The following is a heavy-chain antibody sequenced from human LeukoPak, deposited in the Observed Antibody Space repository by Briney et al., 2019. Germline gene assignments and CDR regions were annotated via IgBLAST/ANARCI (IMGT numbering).Heavy chain of an antibody. V-gene: IGHV4-34*01. J-gene: IGHJ4*02. CDR1: GGSFSGYY. CDR3: ARERRRIVATTYYFDY. D-gene: IGHD5-12*01. CDR2: INHSGST. Sequence: SETLSLICAVYGGSFSGYYWSWIRQPPGKGLEWIGEINHSGSTNYNPSLKSRVTISVDTSKNQFSLKLSSVTAADTAVYYCARERRRIVATTYYFDYWGQGTLVTVSS.